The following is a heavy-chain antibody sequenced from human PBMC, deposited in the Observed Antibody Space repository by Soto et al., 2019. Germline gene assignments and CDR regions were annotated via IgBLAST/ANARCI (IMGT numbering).Heavy chain of an antibody. J-gene: IGHJ5*01. D-gene: IGHD3-22*01. CDR1: GGSFSGHS. CDR3: STRAYDTNGYYRFDP. Sequence: SETLSLTCAVYGGSFSGHSWTWIRQSPGKGLEWIGDINHSGRVNYSPSLRSRVTISLDTSKNQFSLTLSAVTAADTAMYYCSTRAYDTNGYYRFDPWGQGTLVTVSS. CDR2: INHSGRV. V-gene: IGHV4-34*01.